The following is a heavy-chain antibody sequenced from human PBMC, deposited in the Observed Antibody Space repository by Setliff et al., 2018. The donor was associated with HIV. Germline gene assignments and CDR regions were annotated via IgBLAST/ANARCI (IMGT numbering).Heavy chain of an antibody. D-gene: IGHD6-13*01. CDR2: INHSGST. Sequence: NPSETLSLTCAVYGGSFSGYYWSWIRQPPGKGLEWIGEINHSGSTNYNPSLKSRVTISVDTSKNQFSLKLSSVTAADTAVYYCARGKAAAGIGAGPRNWFDPWGQGTLVTVSS. CDR3: ARGKAAAGIGAGPRNWFDP. CDR1: GGSFSGYY. J-gene: IGHJ5*02. V-gene: IGHV4-34*01.